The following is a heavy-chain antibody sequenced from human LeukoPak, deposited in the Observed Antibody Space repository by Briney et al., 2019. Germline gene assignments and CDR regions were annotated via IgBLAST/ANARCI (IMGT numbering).Heavy chain of an antibody. CDR2: ISSNGGST. D-gene: IGHD1-26*01. J-gene: IGHJ4*02. CDR3: ASGSGSLPDY. V-gene: IGHV3-64*01. CDR1: GFTFSSYA. Sequence: GGSLRLSXAASGFTFSSYAMHWVRQAPGKGLEYVSAISSNGGSTYYANSVKGRFTISRDNSKNTLYLQMGSLRAEDMAVYYRASGSGSLPDYWGQGTLVTVSS.